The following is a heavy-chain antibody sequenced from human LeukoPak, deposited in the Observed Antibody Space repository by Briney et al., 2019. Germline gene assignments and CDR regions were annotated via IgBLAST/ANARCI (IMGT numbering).Heavy chain of an antibody. Sequence: GGSLRLSCAASGFTFSSYWMAWVRQAPGKGLEWVANIKQDGTEKYYVDSVKGRFTISRDNAKNSLYLQMNSLRADDTAVYYCAREGYYYDSSGYYRYYFDYWGQGTLVTVSS. J-gene: IGHJ4*02. CDR3: AREGYYYDSSGYYRYYFDY. CDR2: IKQDGTEK. D-gene: IGHD3-22*01. CDR1: GFTFSSYW. V-gene: IGHV3-7*01.